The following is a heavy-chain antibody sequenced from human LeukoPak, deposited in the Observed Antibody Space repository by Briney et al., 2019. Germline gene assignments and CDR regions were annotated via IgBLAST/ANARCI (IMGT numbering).Heavy chain of an antibody. Sequence: PGGSLRLSCAASGFTFSNAWMSWVRQAPGKGLEWVGRIKSKTDGGTTDYAAPVKGRFTISRDDSKNTLYLQMNSLKTEDTAVYYCTTDPDMIVVAYFDYWGQGTLVTVSS. D-gene: IGHD3-22*01. J-gene: IGHJ4*02. CDR2: IKSKTDGGTT. V-gene: IGHV3-15*01. CDR3: TTDPDMIVVAYFDY. CDR1: GFTFSNAW.